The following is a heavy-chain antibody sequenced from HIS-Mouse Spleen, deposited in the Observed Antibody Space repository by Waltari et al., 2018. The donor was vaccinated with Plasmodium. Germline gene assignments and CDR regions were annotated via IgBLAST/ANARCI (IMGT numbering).Heavy chain of an antibody. J-gene: IGHJ4*02. V-gene: IGHV4-31*03. CDR1: GGSISSGGYY. Sequence: QVQLQESGPGLVKPSQTLSLTCTVSGGSISSGGYYWGWIRQHPGKGLEWIGYIYYSGSTYYTPSLKSRVTISVDTSKNQFSLKLSSVTAADTAVYYCARSIAATVTFYFDYWGQGTLVTVSS. CDR3: ARSIAATVTFYFDY. D-gene: IGHD6-13*01. CDR2: IYYSGST.